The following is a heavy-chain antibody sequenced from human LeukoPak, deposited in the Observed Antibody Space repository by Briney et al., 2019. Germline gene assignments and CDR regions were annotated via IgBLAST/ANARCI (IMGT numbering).Heavy chain of an antibody. J-gene: IGHJ4*02. CDR1: GFTFSNYW. D-gene: IGHD3-10*01. V-gene: IGHV3-74*01. CDR3: ARDLGGPFDY. CDR2: INTDGGTT. Sequence: PGGSLRLSCAASGFTFSNYWMHWVRQAPGKGLVWVSHINTDGGTTTYADSVKGRFTISRDNAKNTLYLQMNSLRAEDTAVYYCARDLGGPFDYWGQGTLVTVSS.